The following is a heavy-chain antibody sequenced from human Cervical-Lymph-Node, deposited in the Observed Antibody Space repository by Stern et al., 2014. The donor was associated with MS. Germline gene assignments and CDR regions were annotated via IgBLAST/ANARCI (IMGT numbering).Heavy chain of an antibody. Sequence: QDQLVQSGAEVKKPGASVKVACQAFGYDFRGYYMYWVRQAPGQGLEWIGRINPINGGTDYAQKFQGRVIMTRDTSISTGYLELSGLRSDDTAVYYCARIYCSGDECYHSFDTWGQGTLVTVSS. CDR3: ARIYCSGDECYHSFDT. V-gene: IGHV1-2*06. CDR1: GYDFRGYY. D-gene: IGHD3-16*02. J-gene: IGHJ4*02. CDR2: INPINGGT.